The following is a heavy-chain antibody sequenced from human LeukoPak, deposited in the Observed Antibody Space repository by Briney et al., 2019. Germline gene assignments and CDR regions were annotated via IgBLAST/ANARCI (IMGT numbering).Heavy chain of an antibody. CDR2: ISSSGSTI. Sequence: GRSLRLSCAASGFTFSSYAMHWVRQAPGKGLEWVSYISSSGSTIYYADSVKGRFTISRDNAKNSLYLQMNSLRAEDTAVYYCARVDWNSTDGYYFDYWGQGTLVTVSS. D-gene: IGHD1-7*01. V-gene: IGHV3-48*04. J-gene: IGHJ4*02. CDR1: GFTFSSYA. CDR3: ARVDWNSTDGYYFDY.